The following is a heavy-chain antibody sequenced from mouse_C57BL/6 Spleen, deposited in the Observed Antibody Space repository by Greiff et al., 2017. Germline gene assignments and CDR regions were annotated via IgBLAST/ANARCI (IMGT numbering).Heavy chain of an antibody. CDR3: AKEVITTVVADYAMDY. CDR1: GYTFTSYW. V-gene: IGHV1-7*01. J-gene: IGHJ4*01. D-gene: IGHD1-1*01. CDR2: INPSSGYT. Sequence: VQLQQSGAELAKPGASVKLSCKASGYTFTSYWMHWVKQRPGQGLEWIGYINPSSGYTKYNQKFKDKATLTADKSSSTAYMQLSSLTYEDSAVYYWAKEVITTVVADYAMDYWGQGTSVTVSS.